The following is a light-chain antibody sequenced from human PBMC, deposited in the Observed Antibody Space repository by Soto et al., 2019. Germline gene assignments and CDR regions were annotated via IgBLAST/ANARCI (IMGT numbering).Light chain of an antibody. CDR3: CSFAGSSTLLV. J-gene: IGLJ2*01. Sequence: QSALTQPASVSGSPGQSITISCTGTSSDVGSYNLVSWYQQHPGKAPKLMFYEVTKRPSGVSNRFSASNSGNTASLTVSGLQAEDEDDYYCCSFAGSSTLLVFGGGTKLTVL. V-gene: IGLV2-23*01. CDR2: EVT. CDR1: SSDVGSYNL.